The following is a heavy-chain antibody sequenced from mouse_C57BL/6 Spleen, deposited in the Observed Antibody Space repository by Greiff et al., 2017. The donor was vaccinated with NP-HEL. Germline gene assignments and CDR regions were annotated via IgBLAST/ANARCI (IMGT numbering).Heavy chain of an antibody. CDR1: GFTFSSYA. CDR2: ISSGGDYI. Sequence: EVKLMESGEGLVKPGGSLKLSCAASGFTFSSYAMSWVRQTPEKRLEWVAYISSGGDYIYYADTVKGRFTISRDNARNTLYLQMSSLKSEDTAMYYCTRGGTTVVPYWYFDVWGTGTTVTVSS. CDR3: TRGGTTVVPYWYFDV. D-gene: IGHD1-1*01. J-gene: IGHJ1*03. V-gene: IGHV5-9-1*02.